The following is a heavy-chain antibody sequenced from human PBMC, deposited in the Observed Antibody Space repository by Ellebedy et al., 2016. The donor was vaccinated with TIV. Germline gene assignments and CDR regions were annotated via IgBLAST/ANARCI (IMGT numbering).Heavy chain of an antibody. CDR2: INAGIGKT. Sequence: AASVKVSCKASGYTFTTYAIHWVRQAPGQRPEWMGWINAGIGKTKYSDNFQGRVTITTDTSASTAYMELSSLRSEDTAVYYCARRFDIVTGSYPRGYYGLDIWGQGTTVTVSS. V-gene: IGHV1-3*01. CDR3: ARRFDIVTGSYPRGYYGLDI. D-gene: IGHD3-9*01. CDR1: GYTFTTYA. J-gene: IGHJ6*02.